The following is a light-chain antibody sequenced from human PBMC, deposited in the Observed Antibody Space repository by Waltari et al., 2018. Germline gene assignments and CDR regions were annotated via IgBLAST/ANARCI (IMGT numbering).Light chain of an antibody. CDR1: QSVGRS. V-gene: IGKV3-11*01. CDR2: DAS. J-gene: IGKJ4*01. Sequence: EVVLTQSPATLSLSPGDRATLSCRASQSVGRSLSWYQQKPGQPPRLLIYDASTRAPGIPARISGSGSGTDFTLTIGSLESEDFAVYFCLQRSNWPPTFGGGTTVEIK. CDR3: LQRSNWPPT.